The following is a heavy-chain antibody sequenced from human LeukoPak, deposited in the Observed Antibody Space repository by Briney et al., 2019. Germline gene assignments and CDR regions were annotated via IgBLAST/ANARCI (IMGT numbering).Heavy chain of an antibody. CDR1: GFTFSNHW. J-gene: IGHJ4*02. Sequence: GSLRLSCAASGFTFSNHWMHWVRQAPGKGLVLVSRLKTDGTYIGYADSVKGRFTISRDNARNTLYLQMNSLRAEDTAVYFCARGISPTNTMIDYWGLGTLVTVSS. CDR2: LKTDGTYI. V-gene: IGHV3-74*01. CDR3: ARGISPTNTMIDY. D-gene: IGHD3-22*01.